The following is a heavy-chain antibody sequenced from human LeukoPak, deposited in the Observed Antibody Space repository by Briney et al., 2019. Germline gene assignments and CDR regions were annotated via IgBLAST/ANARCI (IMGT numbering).Heavy chain of an antibody. CDR2: ISGSGGST. J-gene: IGHJ5*02. V-gene: IGHV3-23*01. Sequence: GGSLRLSCAASGFTFSSYAMSWVRQAPGKGLEWVSAISGSGGSTYYADSVKGRFTISRDNSKNTLHLQMNSLRAEDTAVYYCAKDRFFSYYDFWSGPAWFDPWGQGTLVTVSS. CDR1: GFTFSSYA. D-gene: IGHD3-3*01. CDR3: AKDRFFSYYDFWSGPAWFDP.